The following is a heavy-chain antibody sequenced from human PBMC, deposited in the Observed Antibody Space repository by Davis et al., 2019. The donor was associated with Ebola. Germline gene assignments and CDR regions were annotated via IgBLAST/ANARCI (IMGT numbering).Heavy chain of an antibody. J-gene: IGHJ3*01. CDR1: GFTFTTYA. CDR3: AKDTSNVWFDV. Sequence: PGGSLRLSCAASGFTFTTYAMMWVRQAPGKGLEWVSSISSGVGVPYYADSVKDRFTISRDNSKNTLHLQMNSLRVEDTAIYYCAKDTSNVWFDVWGQGTMVTVAS. D-gene: IGHD6-19*01. V-gene: IGHV3-23*01. CDR2: ISSGVGVP.